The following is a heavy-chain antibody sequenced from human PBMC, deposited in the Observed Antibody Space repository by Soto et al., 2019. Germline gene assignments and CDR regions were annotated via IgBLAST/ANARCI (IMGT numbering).Heavy chain of an antibody. CDR2: IWYDGSNK. CDR1: GFTFSSYG. D-gene: IGHD5-18*01. V-gene: IGHV3-33*01. CDR3: AREDTAMVQNAEVHYYYGMDV. Sequence: GGSLRLSCAASGFTFSSYGMHWVRQAPGKGLEWVAVIWYDGSNKYYADSVKGRFTISRDNSKNTLYLQMNSLRAEDTAVYYCAREDTAMVQNAEVHYYYGMDVWGQGTTVTVSS. J-gene: IGHJ6*02.